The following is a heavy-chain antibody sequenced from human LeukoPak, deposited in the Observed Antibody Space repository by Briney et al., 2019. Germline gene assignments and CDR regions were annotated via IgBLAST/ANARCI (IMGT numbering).Heavy chain of an antibody. CDR2: ISGSGGST. CDR3: AKCGIAAAGPTRLLSSYYYYYGMDV. D-gene: IGHD6-13*01. Sequence: PGGSLRLSCAASGFTFSSYAMSWVRQAPGQGLEWVSAISGSGGSTYYADSVKGRFTISRDNSKNTLYLQMNSLRAEDTAVYYCAKCGIAAAGPTRLLSSYYYYYGMDVWGQGTTVTVSS. V-gene: IGHV3-23*01. CDR1: GFTFSSYA. J-gene: IGHJ6*02.